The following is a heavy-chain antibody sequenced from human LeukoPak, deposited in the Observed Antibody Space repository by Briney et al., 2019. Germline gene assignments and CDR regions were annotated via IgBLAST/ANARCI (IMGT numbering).Heavy chain of an antibody. CDR2: MNPHSGKT. Sequence: PSVKVSCKASGYPFNNYDINWVRQATGQGLEWMGWMNPHSGKTGYAQNFQGRVTMTRDTSISTAYMELSSLRSEDTAVYYCARLSSHYGDYKVDPWGQGTLVTVSS. V-gene: IGHV1-8*01. J-gene: IGHJ5*02. D-gene: IGHD4-17*01. CDR3: ARLSSHYGDYKVDP. CDR1: GYPFNNYD.